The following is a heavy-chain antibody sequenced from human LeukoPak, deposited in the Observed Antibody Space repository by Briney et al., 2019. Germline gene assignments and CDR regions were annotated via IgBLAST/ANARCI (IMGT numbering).Heavy chain of an antibody. CDR2: ISGSGGST. CDR3: GKSGGVVSNRNDY. Sequence: GGSLRLSCAASGFTLSSYAMSWVRQAPGKGLEWVSAISGSGGSTYYADSVKGRFTISRDNSKNTLYLQMNSLRAEDTVVYYWGKSGGVVSNRNDYWGQGTLVTVSS. V-gene: IGHV3-23*01. CDR1: GFTLSSYA. J-gene: IGHJ4*02. D-gene: IGHD3-16*01.